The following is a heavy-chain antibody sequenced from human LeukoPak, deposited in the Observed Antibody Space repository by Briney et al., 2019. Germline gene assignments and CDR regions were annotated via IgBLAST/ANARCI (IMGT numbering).Heavy chain of an antibody. J-gene: IGHJ4*02. CDR3: ARGGIAAAGRFDY. CDR2: IIPIFGTA. CDR1: GGTFSSYA. Sequence: LVKVSCKASGGTFSSYAISWVRQAPGQGLEWMGRIIPIFGTANYARKFQGRVTITTDESTSTAYMELSSLRSEDTAVYYCARGGIAAAGRFDYWGQGTLVTVSS. D-gene: IGHD6-13*01. V-gene: IGHV1-69*05.